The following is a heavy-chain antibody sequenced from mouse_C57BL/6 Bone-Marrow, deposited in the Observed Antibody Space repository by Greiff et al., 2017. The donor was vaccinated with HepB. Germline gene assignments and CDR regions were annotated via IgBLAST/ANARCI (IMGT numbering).Heavy chain of an antibody. Sequence: VQLQQSGAELARPGASVNLSCKASGYTFTSYGISWVKQRTGQGLEWIGEIYPRSGNTYYNEKFKGEATLTADKSSSTAYMELRSLTSEDSAVYFGARGGYYGSSYRWYFEVWGTGATVTVSS. J-gene: IGHJ1*03. CDR1: GYTFTSYG. V-gene: IGHV1-81*01. CDR3: ARGGYYGSSYRWYFEV. CDR2: IYPRSGNT. D-gene: IGHD1-1*01.